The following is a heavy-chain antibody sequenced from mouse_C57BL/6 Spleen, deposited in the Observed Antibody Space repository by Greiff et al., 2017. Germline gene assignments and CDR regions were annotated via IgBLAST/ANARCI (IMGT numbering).Heavy chain of an antibody. CDR3: TTGQNWFAY. V-gene: IGHV14-4*01. CDR2: IDPENGDT. Sequence: VQLQQSGAELVRPGASVKLSCTASGFNIKDDYMHWVKQRPEQGLEWIGWIDPENGDTEYASKFQGKATITADTSSNTAYLQLSSLTSEDTAVYYCTTGQNWFAYWGQGTLVTVSA. J-gene: IGHJ3*01. CDR1: GFNIKDDY.